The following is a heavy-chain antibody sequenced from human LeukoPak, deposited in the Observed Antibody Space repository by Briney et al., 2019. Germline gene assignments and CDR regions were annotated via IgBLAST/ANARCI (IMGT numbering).Heavy chain of an antibody. CDR2: ISGDGGRT. Sequence: GGSLRLSGAASGFAFSNHAMSSVRQAPGKGLEWVSGISGDGGRTWYADSVKGRFTISRDNSKNTLYLQMSSLRDEDTAVYYCAKLYSSGWLGLSSWGQGTLVTVSS. D-gene: IGHD6-19*01. V-gene: IGHV3-23*01. CDR1: GFAFSNHA. J-gene: IGHJ5*02. CDR3: AKLYSSGWLGLSS.